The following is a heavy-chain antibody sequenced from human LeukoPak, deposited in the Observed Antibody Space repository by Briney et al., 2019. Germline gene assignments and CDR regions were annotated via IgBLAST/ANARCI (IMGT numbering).Heavy chain of an antibody. J-gene: IGHJ4*02. Sequence: GGSLRLSCAASGFTFSSYAMSWVRQAPGKRLEWVSAISGSGGSTYYADSVKGRFTISRDNSKNTLYLQMNSLRAEDTAVYYCAKDRYYYDSSGYLTPLDYWGQGTLVTVSS. V-gene: IGHV3-23*01. D-gene: IGHD3-22*01. CDR3: AKDRYYYDSSGYLTPLDY. CDR2: ISGSGGST. CDR1: GFTFSSYA.